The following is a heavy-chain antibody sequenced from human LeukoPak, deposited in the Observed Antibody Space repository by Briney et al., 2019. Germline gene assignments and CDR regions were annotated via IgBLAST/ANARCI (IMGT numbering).Heavy chain of an antibody. CDR3: ARGGQYDYTSDYSLYYYYYYYMDV. Sequence: ASVKVSCKASGYTFTSNYIHWVRQAPGQGLEWMGWSNPKNGGTIYAQKFQGRVTMTRDTSISTAYMELSRLRSDDTAVYSCARGGQYDYTSDYSLYYYYYYYMDVWGKRTTVSVSS. CDR1: GYTFTSNY. J-gene: IGHJ6*03. V-gene: IGHV1-2*02. CDR2: SNPKNGGT. D-gene: IGHD3-3*01.